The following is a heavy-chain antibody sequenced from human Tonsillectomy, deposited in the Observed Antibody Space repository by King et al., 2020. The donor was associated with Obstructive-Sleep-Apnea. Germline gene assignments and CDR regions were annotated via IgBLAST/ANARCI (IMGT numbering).Heavy chain of an antibody. V-gene: IGHV3-7*03. J-gene: IGHJ4*02. Sequence: VQLVESGGGLVQPGGSLRLSCAASGFSFSSYWMSWVRQAPGKGLEWVANIKQDGSEKYYVDSVKGRFTISRDNAKNSLYLQINSLRAEDTAVYYCVRRYCISTSCYFNYWGQGTLVTVSS. D-gene: IGHD2-2*01. CDR1: GFSFSSYW. CDR3: VRRYCISTSCYFNY. CDR2: IKQDGSEK.